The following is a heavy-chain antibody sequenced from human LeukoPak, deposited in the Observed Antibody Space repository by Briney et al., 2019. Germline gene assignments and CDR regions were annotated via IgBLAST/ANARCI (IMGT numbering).Heavy chain of an antibody. Sequence: GGSLRLSCVAPGFTFGGYAMNWVRQAPGKGLEWLSHISSTGMTIYYADSVKGRLTTSRDNAKNSLYLQMNSLRAEDTAIYYCAKSDPYGDSLIEIWGQGALVTVSS. CDR1: GFTFGGYA. D-gene: IGHD4-17*01. J-gene: IGHJ4*02. CDR2: ISSTGMTI. V-gene: IGHV3-48*03. CDR3: AKSDPYGDSLIEI.